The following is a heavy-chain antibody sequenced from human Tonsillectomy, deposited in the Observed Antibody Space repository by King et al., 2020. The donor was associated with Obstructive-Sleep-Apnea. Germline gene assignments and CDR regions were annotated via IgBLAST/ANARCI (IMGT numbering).Heavy chain of an antibody. Sequence: HVQLQQWGAGLLKPSETLSLTCAVYGGSFSSYYWSWIRQPPGEGPEWIGEIDHSGSTNYNPSLESRVTISVDTSKNQFSLNLSSVTAADTAVYYCARVQYYYYGSGSYFDYWGQGTLVTVSS. CDR2: IDHSGST. J-gene: IGHJ4*02. CDR1: GGSFSSYY. D-gene: IGHD3-10*01. CDR3: ARVQYYYYGSGSYFDY. V-gene: IGHV4-34*01.